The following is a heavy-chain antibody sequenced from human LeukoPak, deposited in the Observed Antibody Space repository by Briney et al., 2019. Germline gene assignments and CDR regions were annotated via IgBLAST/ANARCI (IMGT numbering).Heavy chain of an antibody. CDR3: ARSRGFHSMDSFPV. CDR2: ISGFGENT. J-gene: IGHJ3*01. D-gene: IGHD3-10*01. CDR1: GFTFGSSA. V-gene: IGHV3-23*01. Sequence: GGSLRLSCAASGFTFGSSAMSWVRQAPGKGLEWVSTISGFGENTYYADSVKGRFTISRDNFKSALFLQMNSLRAEDTAVYYCARSRGFHSMDSFPVWGQGTMVIVSS.